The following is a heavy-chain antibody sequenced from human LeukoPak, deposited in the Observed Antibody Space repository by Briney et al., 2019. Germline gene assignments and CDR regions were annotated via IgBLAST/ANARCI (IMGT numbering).Heavy chain of an antibody. Sequence: SETLSLTCTVSGGSISSHYWSWIRQPPGKGLEWIGYIYYSGSTNYNPSLKSRVTISVDTSKNQFSLKLSSVTAADTAVYYCARGGLVVPAAISPWGQGTLVTVPS. CDR3: ARGGLVVPAAISP. J-gene: IGHJ5*02. D-gene: IGHD2-2*01. CDR1: GGSISSHY. CDR2: IYYSGST. V-gene: IGHV4-59*11.